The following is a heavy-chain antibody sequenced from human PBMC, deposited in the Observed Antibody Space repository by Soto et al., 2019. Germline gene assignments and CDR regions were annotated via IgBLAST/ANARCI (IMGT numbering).Heavy chain of an antibody. CDR3: ARDHKWDGMDV. CDR2: IYYSGTT. D-gene: IGHD1-26*01. CDR1: GGSFSSDSFI. J-gene: IGHJ6*02. V-gene: IGHV4-31*03. Sequence: QVQLQESGPGLVKPSQTLSLTCSVSGGSFSSDSFIXXXVXXXXXQGLEWIGYIYYSGTTYYNPSLKSRVIMSVDTSKNQFSLKLSSVTAADTAVYYCARDHKWDGMDVWGQGTTVTVSS.